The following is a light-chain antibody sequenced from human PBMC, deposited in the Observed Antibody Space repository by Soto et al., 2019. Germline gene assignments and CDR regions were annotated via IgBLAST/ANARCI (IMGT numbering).Light chain of an antibody. J-gene: IGKJ1*01. CDR2: DAS. CDR3: QQYGTWPA. Sequence: EILLTQSPATLSVSPGEGATLSCRASENINRNLTWYHQKPGQAPRLLIYDASTRATGISARYSGSGSVTEFTLSISRLQSEDFGVYYCQQYGTWPAFGHGTKVESK. V-gene: IGKV3-15*01. CDR1: ENINRN.